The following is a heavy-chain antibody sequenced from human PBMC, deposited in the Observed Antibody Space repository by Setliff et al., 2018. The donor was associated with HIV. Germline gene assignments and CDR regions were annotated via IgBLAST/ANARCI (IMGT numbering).Heavy chain of an antibody. CDR1: GYTFTSYG. D-gene: IGHD2-15*01. J-gene: IGHJ4*02. CDR2: ISTYNGNT. Sequence: GASVKVSCKASGYTFTSYGITWVRQAPGQGLEWMGWISTYNGNTDYAQKLQGRVTITADTSADTAYMELSSLRSEDTAVYYCARGAPGRYCSGGSCSYFDYWGQGTLVTVS. CDR3: ARGAPGRYCSGGSCSYFDY. V-gene: IGHV1-18*01.